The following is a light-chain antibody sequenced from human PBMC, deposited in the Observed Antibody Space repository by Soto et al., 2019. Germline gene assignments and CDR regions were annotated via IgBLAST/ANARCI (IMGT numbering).Light chain of an antibody. V-gene: IGKV1-17*01. CDR1: QGIRDL. Sequence: DIQMTQSPSSLSASVGDRVTITCRASQGIRDLLGWYQQRPGKAPKRLIYAASTLEARVPSRFSGSGSGTEYTLTISSLHPEDVATYYCLQHYTSPFTFGPGTKVDI. CDR2: AAS. CDR3: LQHYTSPFT. J-gene: IGKJ3*01.